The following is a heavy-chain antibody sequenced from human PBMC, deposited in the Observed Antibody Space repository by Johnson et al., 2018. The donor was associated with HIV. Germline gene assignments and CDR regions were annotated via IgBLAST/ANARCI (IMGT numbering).Heavy chain of an antibody. CDR3: ATADRDAFDI. CDR2: RGSGTSI. Sequence: VQLVESGGGLIQPGGSLRLSCAASGFTVNSNYMTWVRQAPGKGLEWVSLARGSGTSIDYTDSVKGRFTISRDNSKNTLFLQMNSLRAEDTGVYYCATADRDAFDIWGQGTMVIVSS. CDR1: GFTVNSNY. V-gene: IGHV3-53*01. J-gene: IGHJ3*02.